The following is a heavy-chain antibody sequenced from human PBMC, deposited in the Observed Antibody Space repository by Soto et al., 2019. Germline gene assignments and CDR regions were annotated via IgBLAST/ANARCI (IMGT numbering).Heavy chain of an antibody. CDR2: ISGSGGST. CDR3: ARDEGMVRGVLIH. Sequence: EVQLLESGGGLVQPGGSLRLSCAASGFTFSSYAMSWVRQAPGKGLEWVSAISGSGGSTYYADSVKGRFTISRDNSKNSLYLQMNSLRDEDTAVYYCARDEGMVRGVLIHWGQGTLVTVSS. D-gene: IGHD3-10*01. CDR1: GFTFSSYA. V-gene: IGHV3-23*01. J-gene: IGHJ4*02.